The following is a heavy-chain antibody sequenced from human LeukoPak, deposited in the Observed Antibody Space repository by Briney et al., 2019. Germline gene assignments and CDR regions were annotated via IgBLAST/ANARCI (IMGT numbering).Heavy chain of an antibody. Sequence: SETLSLTCTVSGGSISSTSYYWGWIRQPPGKGLEWIGNIYYSGSTYYNPSLKSRVTISVDTSKNQFSLKLSSVTAPDTAVYYCARVAYDSSGYNNWFDPWGQGTLVTVSS. CDR2: IYYSGST. CDR3: ARVAYDSSGYNNWFDP. D-gene: IGHD3-22*01. V-gene: IGHV4-39*07. J-gene: IGHJ5*02. CDR1: GGSISSTSYY.